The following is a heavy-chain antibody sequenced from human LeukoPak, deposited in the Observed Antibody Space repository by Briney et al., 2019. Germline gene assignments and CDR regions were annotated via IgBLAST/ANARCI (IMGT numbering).Heavy chain of an antibody. D-gene: IGHD6-19*01. V-gene: IGHV3-21*01. J-gene: IGHJ4*02. CDR2: ISSSSSYI. CDR3: ARESAVAGIDY. CDR1: GFTFSSYS. Sequence: GGSLRLSCAAFGFTFSSYSMNWVRQAPGKGLEWVSSISSSSSYIYYADSVKGRFTISRDNAKNSLYLQMNSLRAEDTAVYYCARESAVAGIDYWGQGTLVTVSS.